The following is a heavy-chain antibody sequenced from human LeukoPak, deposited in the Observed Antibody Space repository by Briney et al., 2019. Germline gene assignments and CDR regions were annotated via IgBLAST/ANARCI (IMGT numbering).Heavy chain of an antibody. CDR3: ARVYYYGSGTFDY. CDR1: GFTLSSYW. D-gene: IGHD3-10*01. V-gene: IGHV3-74*01. CDR2: INSDGSST. J-gene: IGHJ4*02. Sequence: PGGSLRLSCAASGFTLSSYWMHWVRQAPGKGLVWVSRINSDGSSTSYADSVKGRFTISRDNAKNTLYLQMNSLRAEDTAVYYCARVYYYGSGTFDYWGQGTLVTVSS.